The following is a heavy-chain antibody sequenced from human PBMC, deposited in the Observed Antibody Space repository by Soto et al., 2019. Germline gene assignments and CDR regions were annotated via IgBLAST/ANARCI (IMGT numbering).Heavy chain of an antibody. J-gene: IGHJ5*02. CDR3: VRGGTYNWFDP. V-gene: IGHV2-70*11. D-gene: IGHD2-15*01. Sequence: LRLSCSASGFTFSNAWMNWIRQPPGKALEWLARIDWDDDKYYSTSLKTRLTISKDTSKNQVVLKMTNMDPVDTATYYCVRGGTYNWFDPWGQGTLVTVSS. CDR1: GFTFSNAW. CDR2: IDWDDDK.